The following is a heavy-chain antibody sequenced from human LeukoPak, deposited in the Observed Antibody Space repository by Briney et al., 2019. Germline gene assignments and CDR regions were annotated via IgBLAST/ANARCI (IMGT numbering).Heavy chain of an antibody. Sequence: PGGPLRLSCAASGFTFSSYSMNWVRQAPGKGLEWVSSISSSSSYIYYADSVKGRFTISRDNAKNSLYLQMNSLRAEDTAVYYCARDVRTGTTRPYYFDYWGQGTLVTVSS. V-gene: IGHV3-21*01. CDR1: GFTFSSYS. D-gene: IGHD1-1*01. J-gene: IGHJ4*02. CDR2: ISSSSSYI. CDR3: ARDVRTGTTRPYYFDY.